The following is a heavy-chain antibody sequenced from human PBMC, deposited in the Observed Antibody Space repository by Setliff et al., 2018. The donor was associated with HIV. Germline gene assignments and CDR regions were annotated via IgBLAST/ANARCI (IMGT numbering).Heavy chain of an antibody. Sequence: SETLSLTCTVSGGSISSGSYYWSWIRQPPGKGLEWIGYIYYSGSTNYNPSLKSRVTISIDTSKNQFSLKLSSVTAADTAVYYCARHGGITGTTDAFDSWGQGTMVTVSS. V-gene: IGHV4-61*01. J-gene: IGHJ3*02. CDR3: ARHGGITGTTDAFDS. CDR1: GGSISSGSYY. D-gene: IGHD1-7*01. CDR2: IYYSGST.